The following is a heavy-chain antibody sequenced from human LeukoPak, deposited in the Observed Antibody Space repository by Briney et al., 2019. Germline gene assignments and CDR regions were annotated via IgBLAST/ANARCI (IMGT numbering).Heavy chain of an antibody. CDR1: GYTFTSYY. CDR3: ARDGLYCTNGVCSSDI. J-gene: IGHJ3*02. V-gene: IGHV1-46*01. CDR2: INPSGGST. Sequence: ASVKVSCKASGYTFTSYYMHWVRQAPGQGLEWMGIINPSGGSTSYAQKFQGRVTMTRDTSTSTVYMGLTSLTSEDKAVYYCARDGLYCTNGVCSSDIWGQGTLVTVSS. D-gene: IGHD2-8*01.